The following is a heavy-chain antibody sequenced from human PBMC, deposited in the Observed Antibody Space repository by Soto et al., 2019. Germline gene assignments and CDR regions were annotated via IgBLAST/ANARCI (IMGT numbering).Heavy chain of an antibody. CDR3: ARPLGYCSSTSCYP. J-gene: IGHJ5*02. CDR1: GGSISSYY. D-gene: IGHD2-2*01. Sequence: SETLSLTCTVSGGSISSYYWSWIRQPPGKGLEWIGYIYYSGSTNYNPSLKSRVTISVDTSKNQFSLKLSSVTAADTAVYYCARPLGYCSSTSCYPWGQGTLVTVSS. CDR2: IYYSGST. V-gene: IGHV4-59*01.